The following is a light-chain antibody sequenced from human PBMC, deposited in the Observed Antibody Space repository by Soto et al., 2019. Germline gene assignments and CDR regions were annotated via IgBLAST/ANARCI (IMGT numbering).Light chain of an antibody. V-gene: IGLV1-40*01. J-gene: IGLJ1*01. CDR2: GNK. CDR3: QSYDTGLSGSRV. Sequence: QSVLTQPPSVSGAPGQMVTISCTGSSSNIGAGYDVHWYQQLPGTAPKLLIYGNKNRPPGVPDRFSGSRSDTSASLAITGLQADDEADYYCQSYDTGLSGSRVFGSGTKVTVL. CDR1: SSNIGAGYD.